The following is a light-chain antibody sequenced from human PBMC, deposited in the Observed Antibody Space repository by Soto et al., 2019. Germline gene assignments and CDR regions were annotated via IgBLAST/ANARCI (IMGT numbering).Light chain of an antibody. CDR1: SGDVGSYNL. V-gene: IGLV2-14*02. Sequence: QSVLTQPASVSGSPRQSITISCTGTSGDVGSYNLVSWYQQHPGQAPKLLIFEVSKRPSGVSNRFSGSKSGNTASLTISGLQTEDEADYYCSSHAGSNAFYVFGTGTKVTVL. CDR2: EVS. J-gene: IGLJ1*01. CDR3: SSHAGSNAFYV.